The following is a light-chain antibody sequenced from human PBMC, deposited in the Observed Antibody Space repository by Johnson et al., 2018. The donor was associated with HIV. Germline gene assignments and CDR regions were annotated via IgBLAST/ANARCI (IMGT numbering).Light chain of an antibody. V-gene: IGLV1-51*01. Sequence: QSVLTQPPSVSAAPGQKVTISCSGSSSNIGNNFVSWYQQLPGTAPKLLIYENNKRPSGIPDRFSGSKSGTSATLGITGLQTGDEADYYCGTGDNSLGVFYVFGTGTKVTVL. J-gene: IGLJ1*01. CDR1: SSNIGNNF. CDR3: GTGDNSLGVFYV. CDR2: ENN.